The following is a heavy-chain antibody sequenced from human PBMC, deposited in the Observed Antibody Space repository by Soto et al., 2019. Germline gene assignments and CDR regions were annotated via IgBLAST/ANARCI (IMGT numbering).Heavy chain of an antibody. V-gene: IGHV3-21*01. CDR2: ISSSSSYI. CDR3: ASTPY. CDR1: GFTCGGYS. J-gene: IGHJ4*01. Sequence: AGEPLRVSCAAAGFTCGGYSMNWVRQAPGKGLEWVSPISSSSSYIYYADSVKGRFTISRDNAKNSLYLQMNSLRAEDTAVYYCASTPYWGHGTLVTVSS.